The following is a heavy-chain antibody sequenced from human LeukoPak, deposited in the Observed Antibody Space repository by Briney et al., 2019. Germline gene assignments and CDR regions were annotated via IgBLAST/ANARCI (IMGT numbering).Heavy chain of an antibody. D-gene: IGHD3-22*01. V-gene: IGHV3-23*01. CDR1: GITLSNYG. CDR3: AKRGVVIRVILVGFHKEAYYFDS. Sequence: PGGSLRLSCAVSGITLSNYGMSWVRQAPGKGLEWVAGISGSGGSTNYADSVKGRFSISGDNPENILYLQMNSLRAEDTAVYFCAKRGVVIRVILVGFHKEAYYFDSWGQGALVTVSS. CDR2: ISGSGGST. J-gene: IGHJ4*02.